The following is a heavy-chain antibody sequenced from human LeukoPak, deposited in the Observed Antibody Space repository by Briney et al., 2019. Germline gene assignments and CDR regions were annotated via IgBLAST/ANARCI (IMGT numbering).Heavy chain of an antibody. J-gene: IGHJ4*02. CDR1: GLTFSNAW. CDR2: IKRKSDGGTT. Sequence: GGSLRLSCAASGLTFSNAWMSWVRQAPGRGLEWVGRIKRKSDGGTTDYAAPVKGRFTISRDDSKNTLYLQMNSLKSEDTAVYYCTTELDIRPNHYWGQGTLVTVSS. V-gene: IGHV3-15*01. CDR3: TTELDIRPNHY. D-gene: IGHD3-22*01.